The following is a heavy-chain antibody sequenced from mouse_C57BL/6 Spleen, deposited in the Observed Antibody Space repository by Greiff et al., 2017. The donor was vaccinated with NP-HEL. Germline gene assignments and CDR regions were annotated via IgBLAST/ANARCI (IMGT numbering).Heavy chain of an antibody. V-gene: IGHV1-15*01. J-gene: IGHJ2*01. D-gene: IGHD1-1*01. Sequence: LQESGAELVRPGASVTLSCKASGYTFTDYEMHWVKQTPVHGLEWIGAIDPETGGTAYNQKFKGKAILTADKSSSTAYMELRSLTSEDSAVYYCTREGTVVATGDYWGQGTTLTVSS. CDR1: GYTFTDYE. CDR3: TREGTVVATGDY. CDR2: IDPETGGT.